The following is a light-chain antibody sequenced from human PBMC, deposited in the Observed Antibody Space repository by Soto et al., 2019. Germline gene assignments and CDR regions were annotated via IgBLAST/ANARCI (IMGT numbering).Light chain of an antibody. V-gene: IGKV1-5*03. Sequence: DIQMTQSPSTLSASVGDIVTITCRASQSISSWLAWYQQKPGKAPKIQIYKSSSLESGVPSRFSVSGSGKEFTLTISSLQPDDFATYYCQQYRTSGQGTKVEIK. CDR1: QSISSW. J-gene: IGKJ1*01. CDR2: KSS. CDR3: QQYRT.